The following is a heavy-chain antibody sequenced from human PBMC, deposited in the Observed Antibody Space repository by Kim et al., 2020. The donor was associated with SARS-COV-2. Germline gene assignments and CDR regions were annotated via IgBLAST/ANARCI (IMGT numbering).Heavy chain of an antibody. J-gene: IGHJ3*02. CDR3: AKDDHLFCSSTSCYGDAFDI. CDR1: GFTFSSYG. Sequence: GGSLRLSCAASGFTFSSYGMHWVRQAPGKGLEWVAAISYDGSNKYYADSVKGRFTISRDNSKNTLYLQMNSLRAEDTAVYYCAKDDHLFCSSTSCYGDAFDIWGPGTMVTVSS. V-gene: IGHV3-30*18. CDR2: ISYDGSNK. D-gene: IGHD2-2*01.